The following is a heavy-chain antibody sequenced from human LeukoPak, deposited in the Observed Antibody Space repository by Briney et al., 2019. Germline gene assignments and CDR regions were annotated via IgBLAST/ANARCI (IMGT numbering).Heavy chain of an antibody. J-gene: IGHJ5*02. CDR2: ISDSGST. D-gene: IGHD2-15*01. CDR3: ASSFKDPYSWFDP. V-gene: IGHV4-59*01. CDR1: GGSISGFY. Sequence: KSSETLSLTCTVSGGSISGFYWCWIRQPPGQGLDWIGCISDSGSTIYNPSLKSRVTMSMDTSKNQFSLRLTSVTAADTAVYFCASSFKDPYSWFDPWGQGTLVTVSS.